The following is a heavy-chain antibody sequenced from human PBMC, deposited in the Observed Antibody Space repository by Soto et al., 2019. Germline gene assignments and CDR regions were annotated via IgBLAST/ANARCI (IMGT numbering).Heavy chain of an antibody. CDR2: IRGSGGST. CDR1: GFAFSSYA. D-gene: IGHD6-13*01. J-gene: IGHJ5*02. CDR3: ASEPYSSSWYWFDP. V-gene: IGHV3-23*01. Sequence: EVQLLESGGGLVQPGGSLRLSCAASGFAFSSYAMSWVRQAPGKGLEWVSGIRGSGGSTYYADSVKGRFTISRDNSKNTLFLQMNSLRAEDTAVYYCASEPYSSSWYWFDPWGQGTLVTVSS.